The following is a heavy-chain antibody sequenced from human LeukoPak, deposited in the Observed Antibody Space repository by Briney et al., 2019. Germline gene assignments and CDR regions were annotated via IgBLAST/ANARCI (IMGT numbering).Heavy chain of an antibody. CDR1: GYTFTSYD. CDR3: ARVYDSSGHYPIDY. D-gene: IGHD3-22*01. CDR2: MNPNSDNT. V-gene: IGHV1-8*01. Sequence: GASVKVSCKASGYTFTSYDINWVRQATGQGLEWMGWMNPNSDNTGYARKFQGRVTTTRNTSISTAYMELSSLRSEDTAVYYCARVYDSSGHYPIDYWGQGTLVTVSS. J-gene: IGHJ4*02.